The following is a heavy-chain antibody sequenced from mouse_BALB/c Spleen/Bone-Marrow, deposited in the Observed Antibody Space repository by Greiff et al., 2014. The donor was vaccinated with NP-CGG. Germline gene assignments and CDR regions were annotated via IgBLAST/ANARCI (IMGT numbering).Heavy chain of an antibody. CDR3: TTRARTNFDY. V-gene: IGHV1-5*01. CDR1: GYTFSNYW. CDR2: IYPGNSDT. Sequence: EVQLQQSGTVLARPGAAVKMSCKASGYTFSNYWMHWVKQRPGQGLEWIGTIYPGNSDTTYNQKFKGKAKLTAVTSTSTAYMDLSSLTNEDSAVYYCTTRARTNFDYWGQGTTLTVSA. J-gene: IGHJ2*01.